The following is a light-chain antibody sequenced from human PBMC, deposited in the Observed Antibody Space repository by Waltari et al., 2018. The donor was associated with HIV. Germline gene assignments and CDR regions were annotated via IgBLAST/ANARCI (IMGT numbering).Light chain of an antibody. Sequence: QSVLTQPPSLSGAPGQRVIISCTGSNSNIGAGYDVHWYQQLPGTAHKILIYGHKNRPSGVPDRFSGSKSGTSASLANTGLQAEDEADYYCQSYDSSLSSYVFGTGTKVTVL. V-gene: IGLV1-40*01. J-gene: IGLJ1*01. CDR3: QSYDSSLSSYV. CDR2: GHK. CDR1: NSNIGAGYD.